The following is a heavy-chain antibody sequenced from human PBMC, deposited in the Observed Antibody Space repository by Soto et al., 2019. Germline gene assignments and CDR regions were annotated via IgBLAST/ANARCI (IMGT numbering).Heavy chain of an antibody. D-gene: IGHD2-2*01. CDR1: RFTFSSYW. Sequence: SGGSLRLSCAASRFTFSSYWMSWVRQAPGKGPEWVANINPDGGEKFYLDSVKGRFTISRDNGKNSLYLQMNSLRADDTAVYYCARDQGYLDYWGQGTLVTVSS. CDR3: ARDQGYLDY. CDR2: INPDGGEK. V-gene: IGHV3-7*01. J-gene: IGHJ4*02.